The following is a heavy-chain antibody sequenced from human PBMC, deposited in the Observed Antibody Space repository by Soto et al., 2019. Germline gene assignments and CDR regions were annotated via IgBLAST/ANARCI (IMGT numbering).Heavy chain of an antibody. J-gene: IGHJ3*02. CDR3: AKDRMDHNSVWDPFDI. D-gene: IGHD1-20*01. Sequence: GGSLRLSYAASGFTFKIFAISWVRQAPGKGLEWVSAIGGGDHERYYADSVKGRFTISRDDSKSTLFLQMNSLRAEDTAVYYCAKDRMDHNSVWDPFDIWGQGTVVTVSS. CDR1: GFTFKIFA. V-gene: IGHV3-23*01. CDR2: IGGGDHER.